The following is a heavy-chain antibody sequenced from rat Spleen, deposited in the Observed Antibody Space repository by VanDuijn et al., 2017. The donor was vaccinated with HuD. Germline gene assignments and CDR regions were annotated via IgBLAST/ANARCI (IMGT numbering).Heavy chain of an antibody. CDR2: ITNASGRT. CDR3: ATPTPGIPFAY. V-gene: IGHV5-29*01. J-gene: IGHJ3*01. Sequence: EVQLVESDGGLVQPGRSLKLSCAASGFTFSDYYMAWVRQTPGKGLDWVASITNASGRTYYPDSVKGRITISRDTAQNTLYLQMNSLRSEDTATYYCATPTPGIPFAYWGQGTLVTVSS. D-gene: IGHD1-4*01. CDR1: GFTFSDYY.